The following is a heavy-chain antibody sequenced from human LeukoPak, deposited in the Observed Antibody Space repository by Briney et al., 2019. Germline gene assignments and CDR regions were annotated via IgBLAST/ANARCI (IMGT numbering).Heavy chain of an antibody. CDR2: IKSKADGGTT. CDR1: GFTFGDYL. Sequence: GGSLRLSCITSGFTFGDYLITWVRQAPGKGLEWVGFIKSKADGGTTEYAASVKGRFSISRDDSKSIAPLQMNNLKSDDTAVYDCRDSHYDFWRGYYNPLPSFEYWGQGTLVIVSS. CDR3: RDSHYDFWRGYYNPLPSFEY. V-gene: IGHV3-49*04. D-gene: IGHD3-3*01. J-gene: IGHJ4*02.